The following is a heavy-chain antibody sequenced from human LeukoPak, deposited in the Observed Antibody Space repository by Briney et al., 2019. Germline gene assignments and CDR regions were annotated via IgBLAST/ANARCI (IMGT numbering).Heavy chain of an antibody. D-gene: IGHD2-2*02. Sequence: ASVKVSCKASGYTFTGYYMHWVRQAPGQGLEWMGWINPNSGGTNYAQKFQGRVTMTRDTSISTAYMELSRLRSDDTAVYYCARIPDDYYYGMDVWGQGTTVTVSS. CDR2: INPNSGGT. CDR1: GYTFTGYY. V-gene: IGHV1-2*02. J-gene: IGHJ6*02. CDR3: ARIPDDYYYGMDV.